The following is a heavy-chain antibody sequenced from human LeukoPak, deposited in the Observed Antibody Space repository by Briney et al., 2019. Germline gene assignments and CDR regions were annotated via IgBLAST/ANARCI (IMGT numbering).Heavy chain of an antibody. CDR2: IRYDGSNK. D-gene: IGHD3-22*01. Sequence: GGSLRLSCAASGFTFSSYGMHWVRQAPGKGLEWVAFIRYDGSNKYYVDSVKGRFTISRDNSKNTLYLQMNSLRAEDTAVYYCAKVDYDSSGYYYYYYMDVWGKGTTVTISS. J-gene: IGHJ6*03. CDR1: GFTFSSYG. CDR3: AKVDYDSSGYYYYYYMDV. V-gene: IGHV3-30*02.